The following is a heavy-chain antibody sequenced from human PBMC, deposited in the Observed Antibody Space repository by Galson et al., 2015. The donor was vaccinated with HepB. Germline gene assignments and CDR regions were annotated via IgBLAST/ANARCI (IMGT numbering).Heavy chain of an antibody. CDR3: ARVSGDGEGCGAVSCTTWGY. J-gene: IGHJ4*02. Sequence: SVKVSCKASGYTFIDFGISWVRQAPGQGPEWMGWINTSNGKANYAQKLQDRVTMTTDTSTRTAYMDLRSLRSDDTAVYYCARVSGDGEGCGAVSCTTWGYWGQVTLVTVSS. CDR2: INTSNGKA. V-gene: IGHV1-18*01. D-gene: IGHD3-10*01. CDR1: GYTFIDFG.